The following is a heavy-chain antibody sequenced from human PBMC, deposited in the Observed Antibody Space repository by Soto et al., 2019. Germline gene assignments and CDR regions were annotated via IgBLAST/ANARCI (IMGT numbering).Heavy chain of an antibody. D-gene: IGHD6-19*01. J-gene: IGHJ4*02. Sequence: QVQLQESGPGLVKPSATLSLTCTVSGGSISGDSWSWIRQSPGKALEWIGYSYYNGVTKYNPSLKSRVTISVDTSQNQFSLRLTSVTAADTAVYYCARRSRSSSGWYFLDYWGQGTLVTVSS. CDR3: ARRSRSSSGWYFLDY. CDR1: GGSISGDS. CDR2: SYYNGVT. V-gene: IGHV4-59*01.